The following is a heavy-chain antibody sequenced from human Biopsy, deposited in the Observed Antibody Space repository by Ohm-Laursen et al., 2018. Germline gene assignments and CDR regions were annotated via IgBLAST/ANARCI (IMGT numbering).Heavy chain of an antibody. J-gene: IGHJ4*02. D-gene: IGHD2-8*01. Sequence: SLRLSCAASGFTFSSYGMHWVRQAPGKGLEWVAAIWYGGSNKNYADSVKGRFTISRENSKNTLYLQMNSLRGEDTAVYYCAKCMTGGSNYYFHHCGQGTLVTVSS. CDR3: AKCMTGGSNYYFHH. CDR2: IWYGGSNK. V-gene: IGHV3-33*06. CDR1: GFTFSSYG.